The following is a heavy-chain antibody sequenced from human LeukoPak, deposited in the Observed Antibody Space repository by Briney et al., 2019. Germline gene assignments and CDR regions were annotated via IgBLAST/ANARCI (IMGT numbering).Heavy chain of an antibody. CDR1: GITFSNYE. CDR2: IGTTGSTV. D-gene: IGHD2-15*01. CDR3: ARATPDPVAGLNCFDS. V-gene: IGHV3-48*03. Sequence: PGGSLRLSCAASGITFSNYEVNWVRQAPGKGLEWLSFIGTTGSTVYYADSVKGRFTISRDNAKSSLSLQMNSLRAEDTAIYYCARATPDPVAGLNCFDSWGQGTLVSVSS. J-gene: IGHJ5*01.